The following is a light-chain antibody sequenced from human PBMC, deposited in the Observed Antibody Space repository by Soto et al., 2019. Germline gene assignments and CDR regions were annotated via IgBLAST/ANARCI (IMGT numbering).Light chain of an antibody. CDR1: QSISSY. J-gene: IGKJ4*01. CDR2: GAS. Sequence: DIQMTQSPSSLSASVGDRVTITCRASQSISSYLNWYQQKPGKAPKVLISGASSLQSGVPLRFIGSASGTDFTLTISSLQSEDVASYYCQQSHSTPLTFGGGTKVEIK. CDR3: QQSHSTPLT. V-gene: IGKV1-39*01.